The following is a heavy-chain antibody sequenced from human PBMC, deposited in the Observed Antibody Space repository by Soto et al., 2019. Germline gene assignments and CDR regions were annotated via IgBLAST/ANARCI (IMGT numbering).Heavy chain of an antibody. CDR3: ARDDRGCIGGTDHGMDV. D-gene: IGHD1-26*01. CDR2: IIPFLGTV. CDR1: RDIFKNYA. V-gene: IGHV1-69*01. Sequence: QVQVVQSGAEVKTPGSSVRVSCKASRDIFKNYALSWVRQVPGQGLEWVGGIIPFLGTVKYAQKFQGRVTVTADASTNTAYLEMNNLKYEDTAVYYCARDDRGCIGGTDHGMDVWGQGTTVTVSS. J-gene: IGHJ6*02.